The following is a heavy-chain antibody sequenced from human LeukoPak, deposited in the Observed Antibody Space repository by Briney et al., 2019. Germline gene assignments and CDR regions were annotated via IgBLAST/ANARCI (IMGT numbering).Heavy chain of an antibody. CDR3: ARDFEAPSNC. V-gene: IGHV3-21*01. Sequence: GGSLRLSCAASGFTFSGYSINWVRQAPGKGLEWVSSISGSSNFIYYADSMKGRITISRDNAKNSLYLQMNSLRAEDTAVYYCARDFEAPSNCWGQGTLVTVSS. D-gene: IGHD3-9*01. CDR1: GFTFSGYS. CDR2: ISGSSNFI. J-gene: IGHJ4*02.